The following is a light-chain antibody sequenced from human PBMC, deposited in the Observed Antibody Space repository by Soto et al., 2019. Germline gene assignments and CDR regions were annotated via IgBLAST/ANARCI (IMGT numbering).Light chain of an antibody. CDR2: DVS. CDR3: SSYTSSTTLV. J-gene: IGLJ2*01. Sequence: QSVLTQPASVSGSPVRSITISCTGTSGDVGGYNYVSWYQQHPGKAPKLMIYDVSNRPSGVSNRFSGSKSGNTASLTISGLQAEDEADYYCSSYTSSTTLVFGGGTKVTVL. V-gene: IGLV2-14*01. CDR1: SGDVGGYNY.